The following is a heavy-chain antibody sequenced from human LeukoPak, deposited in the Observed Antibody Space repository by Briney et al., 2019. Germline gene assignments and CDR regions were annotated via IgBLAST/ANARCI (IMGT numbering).Heavy chain of an antibody. CDR3: AKDSRGIRSGIAAAGNDY. J-gene: IGHJ4*02. CDR1: GFTFSSYA. CDR2: ISGSGGST. V-gene: IGHV3-23*01. Sequence: PGGSLRLSCAASGFTFSSYAMSWVRQAPGKGLEWVSAISGSGGSTYYADSVKGRFTISRDNSKNTLYLQMNSLRAEDTAVYYCAKDSRGIRSGIAAAGNDYWGQGTLVTVSS. D-gene: IGHD6-13*01.